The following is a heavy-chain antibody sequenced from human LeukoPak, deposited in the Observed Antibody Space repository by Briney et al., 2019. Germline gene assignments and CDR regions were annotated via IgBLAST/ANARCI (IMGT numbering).Heavy chain of an antibody. V-gene: IGHV4-61*02. CDR2: IYTSGST. Sequence: SETLSLTCTVSGGSINSGSYYWSWIRQPAGKGLEWIGRIYTSGSTNYNPSLKSRVTISVDTSKNQFALKLSCVSATDTAVYFCLLATGYRRGGSCYRWFDPWGQGTLVTVSS. D-gene: IGHD2-15*01. CDR3: LLATGYRRGGSCYRWFDP. J-gene: IGHJ5*02. CDR1: GGSINSGSYY.